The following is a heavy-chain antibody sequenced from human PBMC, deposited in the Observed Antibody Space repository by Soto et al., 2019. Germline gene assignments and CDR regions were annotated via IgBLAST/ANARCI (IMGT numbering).Heavy chain of an antibody. V-gene: IGHV1-69*12. CDR2: IIPIFGTA. Sequence: QVQLVQSGAEVKKPGSSVKVSCKASGGTFSSYAISWVRQAPGQGLEWMGGIIPIFGTANYAQKFQGRVTINADGTTSTTHMELSRLRSEGTAVEYWARVGGTAYYYGKDVWGQGTTVTVSS. D-gene: IGHD1-26*01. J-gene: IGHJ6*02. CDR3: ARVGGTAYYYGKDV. CDR1: GGTFSSYA.